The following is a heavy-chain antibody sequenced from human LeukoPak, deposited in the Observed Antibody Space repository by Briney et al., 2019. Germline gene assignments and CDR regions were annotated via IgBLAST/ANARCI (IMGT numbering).Heavy chain of an antibody. CDR2: ISSSGSTI. CDR1: TFTMSSCV. Sequence: QPGGSLILCFTAYTFTMSSCVMKRLRQAPGKGLEWVSYISSSGSTIHYADSVKGRFTISRDNAKNSLYLQMHRLRAEDTAVYYCARGVGLDANHDWGQGTMVTVSS. V-gene: IGHV3-48*03. CDR3: ARGVGLDANHD. J-gene: IGHJ3*01. D-gene: IGHD3-16*01.